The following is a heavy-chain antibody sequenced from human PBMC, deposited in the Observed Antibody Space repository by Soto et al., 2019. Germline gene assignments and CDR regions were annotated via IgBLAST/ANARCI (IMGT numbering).Heavy chain of an antibody. J-gene: IGHJ5*02. CDR1: GFSLSTSGVG. V-gene: IGHV2-5*02. Sequence: SGPTLVKPTQTLTLTCTFSGFSLSTSGVGVGWIRQPPGKALEWLALIYWDDDKRYSPSLKSRLTITKDTSKNQVVLTMTNMDPVDTATYYCAHRLAVTSANWFDPWGQGTLVTVSS. D-gene: IGHD4-17*01. CDR2: IYWDDDK. CDR3: AHRLAVTSANWFDP.